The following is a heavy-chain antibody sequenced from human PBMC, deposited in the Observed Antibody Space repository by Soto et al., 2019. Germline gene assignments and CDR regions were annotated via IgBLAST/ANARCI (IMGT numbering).Heavy chain of an antibody. CDR2: LYYGGST. V-gene: IGHV4-39*01. CDR3: ARQLPVGATSWFDP. Sequence: SATLSLTCAVSGGSINSDDSFWGWVRQSPGKGLEWIGSLYYGGSTFYNPSLKSRVTISLDTSKNQFSLRLTSVTAADTAIYYCARQLPVGATSWFDPWGQGTLVTVSS. CDR1: GGSINSDDSF. J-gene: IGHJ5*02. D-gene: IGHD1-26*01.